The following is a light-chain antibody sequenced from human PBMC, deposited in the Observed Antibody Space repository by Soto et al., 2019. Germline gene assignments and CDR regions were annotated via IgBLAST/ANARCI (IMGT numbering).Light chain of an antibody. J-gene: IGKJ1*01. CDR3: QQYGSSPRT. V-gene: IGKV3-20*01. CDR2: GAS. Sequence: EIVLTQSPGTLSLSPGERATLSCRASQSVSNRYLAWYQQKPGQAPRLLIYGASSRATGIPDRFSGSGSGTDFPLTLSRLEPEDFAVYYCQQYGSSPRTFGQGTKVEIK. CDR1: QSVSNRY.